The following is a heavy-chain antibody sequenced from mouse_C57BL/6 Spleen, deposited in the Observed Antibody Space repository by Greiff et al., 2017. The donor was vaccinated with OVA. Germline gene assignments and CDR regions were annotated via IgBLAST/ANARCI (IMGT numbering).Heavy chain of an antibody. CDR2: IYPGSGST. Sequence: QVQLKQPGAELVKPGASVKMSCKASGYTFTSYWITWVKQRPGQGLEWIGDIYPGSGSTNYNEKFKSKATLTVDTSSSTAYMQLSSLTSEDSAVYYCARGYGSSPYYFDYWGQGTTLTVSS. D-gene: IGHD1-1*01. V-gene: IGHV1-55*01. CDR1: GYTFTSYW. J-gene: IGHJ2*01. CDR3: ARGYGSSPYYFDY.